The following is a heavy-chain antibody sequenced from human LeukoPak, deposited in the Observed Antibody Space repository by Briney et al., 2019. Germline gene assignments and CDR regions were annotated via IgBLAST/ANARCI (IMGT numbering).Heavy chain of an antibody. D-gene: IGHD5-12*01. Sequence: PGGSLRLSCAASGFTFSSYAMSWVRQAPGKGLEWVSAISGSGGSTYYADSVKGRFTISRGNSKNTLYLQMNSLRAEDTAVYYCAKCVWLRFRVFYGMDVWGQGTTVTVSS. V-gene: IGHV3-23*01. CDR3: AKCVWLRFRVFYGMDV. CDR2: ISGSGGST. J-gene: IGHJ6*02. CDR1: GFTFSSYA.